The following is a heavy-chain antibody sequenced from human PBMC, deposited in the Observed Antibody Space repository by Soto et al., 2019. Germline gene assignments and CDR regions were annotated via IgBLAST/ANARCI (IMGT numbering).Heavy chain of an antibody. D-gene: IGHD2-21*02. V-gene: IGHV3-23*01. CDR2: ISGSGDTT. CDR1: GFTFSSYA. Sequence: PGGSLRLSCAASGFTFSSYAMSWVRQAPGEGLEWVSSISGSGDTTYYGDSVKGRFTISRDSSKNTLYLQMNSLRVEDTALYYCAKDPLSTASNIWFDPWGQGTLVTVSS. CDR3: AKDPLSTASNIWFDP. J-gene: IGHJ5*02.